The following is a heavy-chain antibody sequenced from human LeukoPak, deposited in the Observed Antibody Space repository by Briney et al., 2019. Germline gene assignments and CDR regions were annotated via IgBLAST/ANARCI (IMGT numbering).Heavy chain of an antibody. CDR3: ARQSISMSSSIAARRGYYYMDV. Sequence: PSETLSLTCTVSGDSFTSVTDYWAWIRQPPGKGLEWIATGDYSGGTYYNPSLESRVAISADMSKNQISLQLTSVTGADTAVYYCARQSISMSSSIAARRGYYYMDVWGKGTTVTVSS. V-gene: IGHV4-39*07. D-gene: IGHD6-6*01. J-gene: IGHJ6*03. CDR2: GDYSGGT. CDR1: GDSFTSVTDY.